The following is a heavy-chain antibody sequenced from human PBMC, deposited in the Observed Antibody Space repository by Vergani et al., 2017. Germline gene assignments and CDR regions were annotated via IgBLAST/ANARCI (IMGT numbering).Heavy chain of an antibody. V-gene: IGHV3-23*01. Sequence: EVQLLESGGGLVQPGGSLRLSCAASGFTFSSYAMSWFRQPPGKGLEWVPAISGSGGSTYYADSVKGRSTISSDNSKTTLYLQMNSLRAEDTAVYYWAKDKRYCCGGSCTPRGYYFDYWGQGTLVTVSS. D-gene: IGHD2-15*01. J-gene: IGHJ4*02. CDR3: AKDKRYCCGGSCTPRGYYFDY. CDR1: GFTFSSYA. CDR2: ISGSGGST.